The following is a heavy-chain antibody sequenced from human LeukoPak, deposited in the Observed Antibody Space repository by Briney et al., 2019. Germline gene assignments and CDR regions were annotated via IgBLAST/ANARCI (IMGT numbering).Heavy chain of an antibody. Sequence: GGSLRLSCAASGFTFSSYAMSWVRQAPGKGLEWVSAISGSGGSTYYADSVKGRFTISRDTSKNTLYLQMNSLRAEDTAVYYCAKAYDSSGYYYDYFDYWGQGTLVTVSS. V-gene: IGHV3-23*01. CDR1: GFTFSSYA. CDR2: ISGSGGST. CDR3: AKAYDSSGYYYDYFDY. J-gene: IGHJ4*02. D-gene: IGHD3-22*01.